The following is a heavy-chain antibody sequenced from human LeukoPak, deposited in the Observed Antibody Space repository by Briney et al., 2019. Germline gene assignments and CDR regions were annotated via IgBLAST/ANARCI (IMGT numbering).Heavy chain of an antibody. CDR1: GGTFSSYA. D-gene: IGHD3-16*02. J-gene: IGHJ4*02. CDR3: ARDWDGMITFGGVIVPPDY. CDR2: IIPILGIA. Sequence: GSSVTLSFTASGGTFSSYAISWVRQAPGQGLEWMGRIIPILGIANYAQKFQGRVTITADKSTSTAYMELSSLRSAAAAVYYCARDWDGMITFGGVIVPPDYWGQGTLVTVSS. V-gene: IGHV1-69*04.